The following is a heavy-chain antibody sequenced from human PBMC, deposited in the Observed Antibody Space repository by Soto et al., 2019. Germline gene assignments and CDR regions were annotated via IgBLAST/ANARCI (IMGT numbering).Heavy chain of an antibody. V-gene: IGHV4-4*02. CDR3: ARQKSGLEFYNYFDP. CDR1: GGSISSRNR. D-gene: IGHD3-3*01. Sequence: QVHLLESGPGLVEPSGTLSLTCTVSGGSISSRNRWSWVRQSPGKGLEWIGEVSHSGSTNSNPSLKGRVTISLDKSNNQFSLRLRSLTAEDTAVYYCARQKSGLEFYNYFDPWGPGTLVTVSS. CDR2: VSHSGST. J-gene: IGHJ5*02.